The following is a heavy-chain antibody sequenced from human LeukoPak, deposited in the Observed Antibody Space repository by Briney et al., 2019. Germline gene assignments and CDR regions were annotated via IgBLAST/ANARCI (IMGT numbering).Heavy chain of an antibody. CDR1: GGSISSYY. D-gene: IGHD3-22*01. CDR3: ARVRGYYDSSGYYNYYYYYGMDV. V-gene: IGHV4-4*09. Sequence: TSETLSLTCTVSGGSISSYYWSWIRQPPGKGLEWIGYIYTSGSTNYNPSLKSRVTISVDTSKNQFSLKLSSVTAADTAVYYCARVRGYYDSSGYYNYYYYYGMDVWGQGTTVTVSS. J-gene: IGHJ6*02. CDR2: IYTSGST.